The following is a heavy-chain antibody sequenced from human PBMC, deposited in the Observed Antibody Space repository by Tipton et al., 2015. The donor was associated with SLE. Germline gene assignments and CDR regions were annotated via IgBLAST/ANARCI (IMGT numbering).Heavy chain of an antibody. Sequence: TLSLTCTVSGGSISSHYWSWIRQPPGKGLEWIGYIYYSGSTNYNPSLKSRVTIPVDTSKNQFSLKLSSVTAADTAVYYCASPCDYYDSSGYYPFGYWGQGTLVTVSS. CDR2: IYYSGST. J-gene: IGHJ4*02. V-gene: IGHV4-59*11. CDR3: ASPCDYYDSSGYYPFGY. D-gene: IGHD3-22*01. CDR1: GGSISSHY.